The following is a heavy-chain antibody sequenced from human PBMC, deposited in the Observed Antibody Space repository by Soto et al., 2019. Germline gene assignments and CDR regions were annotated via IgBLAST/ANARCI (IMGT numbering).Heavy chain of an antibody. Sequence: EVQLLESGGGLVQPGGSLRLSCAASGFTFTNYAMTWVRQAPGKGLEWVSISSGSGSGGSTNYADSVKGRFTISRDNSKTTLYLQMNSLIVEDTAVYYCAKDRDDYRNYVFDYWGQGTLVTVSS. J-gene: IGHJ4*02. CDR1: GFTFTNYA. CDR2: SSGSGSGGST. V-gene: IGHV3-23*01. CDR3: AKDRDDYRNYVFDY. D-gene: IGHD4-4*01.